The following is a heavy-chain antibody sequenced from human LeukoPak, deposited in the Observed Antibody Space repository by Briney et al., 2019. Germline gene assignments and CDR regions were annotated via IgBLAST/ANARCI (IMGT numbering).Heavy chain of an antibody. CDR1: GFTFSNFD. CDR3: AARKGAALDY. V-gene: IGHV3-30*03. D-gene: IGHD1-14*01. Sequence: GGSLRLSCAASGFTFSNFDMHWVHQAPGKGLEWVAVISYEGSDKYYADSVKGRFTVSRDNSKNTLYLQMNSLRPEDTAVYYCAARKGAALDYWGQGTLVTVSS. J-gene: IGHJ4*02. CDR2: ISYEGSDK.